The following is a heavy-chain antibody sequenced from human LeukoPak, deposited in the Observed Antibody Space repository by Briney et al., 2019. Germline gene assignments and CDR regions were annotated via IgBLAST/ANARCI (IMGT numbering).Heavy chain of an antibody. D-gene: IGHD3-10*01. CDR1: GGTFSSYA. CDR3: ASRKGITMVRGVSDAFDI. V-gene: IGHV1-69*05. CDR2: IIPIFGTA. J-gene: IGHJ3*02. Sequence: SVKVSCKASGGTFSSYAISWVRQAPGQGLEWMGGIIPIFGTANYAQKFQGRVTITTDESTSTAYMELSSLRSEDTAVYYCASRKGITMVRGVSDAFDIWGQGTMVTVSS.